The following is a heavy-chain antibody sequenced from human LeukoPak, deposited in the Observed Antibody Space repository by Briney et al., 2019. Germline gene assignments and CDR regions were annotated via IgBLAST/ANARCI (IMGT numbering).Heavy chain of an antibody. J-gene: IGHJ6*02. CDR2: IIPILGIA. V-gene: IGHV1-69*04. CDR1: GGTFSSYA. CDR3: ATHQGYCSGGSCLGDYYYGMDV. Sequence: SVKVSCKASGGTFSSYAISWVRQAPGQGLEWMGRIIPILGIANYAQKFQGRVTIAADKSTSTAYMELSSLRSEDTAVYYCATHQGYCSGGSCLGDYYYGMDVWGQGTTVTVSS. D-gene: IGHD2-15*01.